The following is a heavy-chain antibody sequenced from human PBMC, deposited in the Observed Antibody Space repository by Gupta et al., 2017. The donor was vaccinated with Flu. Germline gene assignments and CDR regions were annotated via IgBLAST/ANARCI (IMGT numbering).Heavy chain of an antibody. CDR3: ARRKRYSAPWSHALENWFDP. Sequence: YAQKFQGRVTITADKSTSTAYMELSSLRSEDTAVYYCARRKRYSAPWSHALENWFDPWGQGTLVTVSS. V-gene: IGHV1-69*02. D-gene: IGHD5-18*01. J-gene: IGHJ5*02.